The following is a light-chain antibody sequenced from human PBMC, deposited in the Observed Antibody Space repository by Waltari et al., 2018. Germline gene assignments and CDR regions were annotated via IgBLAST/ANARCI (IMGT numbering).Light chain of an antibody. J-gene: IGKJ1*01. CDR3: QKYNSALWT. CDR1: QGSNNY. Sequence: DIHMTQSPSSLSAAVGDRVTITCRSSQGSNNYLAWYQQKPGKVPKLLIYAASTLQSGVPSRFSGSGSGTDFTLTISSLQPEDVATYYCQKYNSALWTFGQGTKVEIK. CDR2: AAS. V-gene: IGKV1-27*01.